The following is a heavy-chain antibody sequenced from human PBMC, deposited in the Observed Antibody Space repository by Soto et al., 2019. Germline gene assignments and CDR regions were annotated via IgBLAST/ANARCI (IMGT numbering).Heavy chain of an antibody. V-gene: IGHV6-1*01. CDR1: GDNVSSNSAA. D-gene: IGHD3-10*01. CDR2: TYYKSKSNN. J-gene: IGHJ6*02. Sequence: SQTLSLTCAISGDNVSSNSAAWNAISPAPARCLECLGRTYYKSKSNNDYALSVKSRIAINPDTSKNQFSLPLYSVTPEDTAVYYCTGITWFRGMDVWGQGTPVTVSS. CDR3: TGITWFRGMDV.